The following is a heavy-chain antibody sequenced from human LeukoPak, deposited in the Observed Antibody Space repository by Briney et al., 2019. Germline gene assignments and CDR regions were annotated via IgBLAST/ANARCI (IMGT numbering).Heavy chain of an antibody. V-gene: IGHV4-38-2*01. CDR1: GGSFSGYY. Sequence: KPSETLSLTCAVYGGSFSGYYWGWIRQPPGKGLEWIGSIYHSGSTYYNPSLKSRVTISVDTSKNQFSLKLSSVTAADTAVYYCARFNYYYYYMDVWGTGTTVTVSS. J-gene: IGHJ6*03. CDR3: ARFNYYYYYMDV. CDR2: IYHSGST.